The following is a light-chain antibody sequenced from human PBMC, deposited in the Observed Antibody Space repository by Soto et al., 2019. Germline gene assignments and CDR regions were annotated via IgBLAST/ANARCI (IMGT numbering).Light chain of an antibody. CDR3: QQSYSSPFT. CDR2: AAS. Sequence: DIQMTQPPSSLSASVGDRVTITCRASQSISGYLNWYQQKPGKAPNLLIYAASSLQSGVPSKFSGSGSGTDFTLTISSLQPEDFATYYCQQSYSSPFTFGPGTKVDIK. J-gene: IGKJ3*01. CDR1: QSISGY. V-gene: IGKV1-39*01.